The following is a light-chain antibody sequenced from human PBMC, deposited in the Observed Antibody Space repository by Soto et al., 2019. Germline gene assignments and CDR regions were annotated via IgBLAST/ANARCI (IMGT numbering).Light chain of an antibody. Sequence: EVVMTQSPATLSVSPGERATLSCRASQSVDSNLAWYQQKPGQAPRLLIHGASTRATGIPARFSGSGSGTEFTLTISSLQSEDFAVYYCQQDNNWPPYTFGQGTKLEIK. CDR2: GAS. CDR1: QSVDSN. J-gene: IGKJ2*01. V-gene: IGKV3-15*01. CDR3: QQDNNWPPYT.